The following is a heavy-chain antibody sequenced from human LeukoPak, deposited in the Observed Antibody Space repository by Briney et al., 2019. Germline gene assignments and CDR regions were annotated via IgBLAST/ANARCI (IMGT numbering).Heavy chain of an antibody. CDR3: ARVAVITAAGTYDY. J-gene: IGHJ4*02. V-gene: IGHV3-48*04. Sequence: PGGSLRLSCAASGFTFSSYAMHWVRQTPGKGLEWVSYISSGADSTPYAASVKGRFIISGDNAKNSLYLQMNSLRADDTAVYYCARVAVITAAGTYDYWGPGTLVTVSS. CDR1: GFTFSSYA. CDR2: ISSGADST. D-gene: IGHD6-13*01.